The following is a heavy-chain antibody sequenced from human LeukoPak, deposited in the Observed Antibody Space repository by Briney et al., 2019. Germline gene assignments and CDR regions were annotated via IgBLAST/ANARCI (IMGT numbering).Heavy chain of an antibody. J-gene: IGHJ4*02. CDR1: GETFSGNS. CDR3: ARRPQSDGTYDGPSGLDY. V-gene: IGHV4-34*01. CDR2: ITHTGNT. Sequence: KPSGTLSLTCAVYGETFSGNSWSWIRQPPGKGLEWIGEITHTGNTNYNPSLKSRLTISVDTAKNQFSLKLNSVTAADTAVYYCARRPQSDGTYDGPSGLDYWGRGTPVGVSS. D-gene: IGHD1-26*01.